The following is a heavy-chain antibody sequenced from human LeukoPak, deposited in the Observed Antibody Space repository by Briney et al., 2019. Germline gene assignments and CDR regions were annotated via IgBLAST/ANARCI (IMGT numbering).Heavy chain of an antibody. V-gene: IGHV4-39*01. J-gene: IGHJ4*02. CDR3: ARGLRSWYNPFDY. D-gene: IGHD6-13*01. CDR1: GGSISSSSYY. CDR2: IYYSGST. Sequence: ETLSLTCTVSGGSISSSSYYWGWIRQPPGKGLEWIGSIYYSGSTYYNPSLKSRVTISVDTSKNQFSLKLSSVTAADTAVYYCARGLRSWYNPFDYWGQGTLVTVSS.